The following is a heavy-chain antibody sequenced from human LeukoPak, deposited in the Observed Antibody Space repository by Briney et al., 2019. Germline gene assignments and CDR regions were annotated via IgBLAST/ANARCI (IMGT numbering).Heavy chain of an antibody. CDR3: ARAYIVVVPAWTGYGMDV. Sequence: SETLSLTCTVSGGSISSYYWSWIRQPPGKGLEWIGEINHSGSTNYNPSLKSRVTISVDTSKNQFSLKLSSVTAADTAVYYCARAYIVVVPAWTGYGMDVWGQGTTVTVSS. J-gene: IGHJ6*02. CDR1: GGSISSYY. CDR2: INHSGST. V-gene: IGHV4-34*01. D-gene: IGHD2-2*01.